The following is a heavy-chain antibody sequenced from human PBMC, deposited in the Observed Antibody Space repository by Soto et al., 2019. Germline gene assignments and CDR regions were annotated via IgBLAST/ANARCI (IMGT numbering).Heavy chain of an antibody. D-gene: IGHD3-3*01. CDR2: NYLNDDK. CDR3: ALTTFGYYGMDV. J-gene: IGHJ6*02. V-gene: IGHV2-5*01. Sequence: QITLKESGPTLVKPTQTLTLTCAFSGLSLSTSGVGVGWSRQPPGKALEWLALNYLNDDKRYSPSLKSRLTITKDTSKNQVVLTMTNMDPVDTATYYCALTTFGYYGMDVWGHGTTVTVSS. CDR1: GLSLSTSGVG.